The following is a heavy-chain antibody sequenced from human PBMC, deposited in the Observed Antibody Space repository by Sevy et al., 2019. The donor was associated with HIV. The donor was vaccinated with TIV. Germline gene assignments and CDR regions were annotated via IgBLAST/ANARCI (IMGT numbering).Heavy chain of an antibody. CDR2: FDPGDGDAET. Sequence: ASVKVSCKVSGYTLTEFSIHWVRQAPGKGLEWMGGFDPGDGDAETPYAQKFRDRLTMTADTSTDTVYMELSSLRSEDTAVYYSATDTTGYHSTLDYWGQGTLVTVSS. CDR1: GYTLTEFS. CDR3: ATDTTGYHSTLDY. D-gene: IGHD3-9*01. V-gene: IGHV1-24*01. J-gene: IGHJ4*02.